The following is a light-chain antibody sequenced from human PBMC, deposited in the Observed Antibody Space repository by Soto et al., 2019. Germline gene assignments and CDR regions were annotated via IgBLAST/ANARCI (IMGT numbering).Light chain of an antibody. J-gene: IGKJ3*01. CDR1: QSVSSN. CDR3: EEYNNWPPFS. V-gene: IGKV3-15*01. CDR2: GAS. Sequence: EIGMPQSPATLSVSPGERATLSCRASQSVSSNLAWYQQKHGQAPRLLIYGASTRATGIPARFSGSGSGTEFTTANTTLQSEDSAVYDCEEYNNWPPFSFGPRTKVDIK.